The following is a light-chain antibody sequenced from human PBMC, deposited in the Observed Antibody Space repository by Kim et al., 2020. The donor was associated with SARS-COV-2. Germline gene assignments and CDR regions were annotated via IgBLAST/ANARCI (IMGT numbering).Light chain of an antibody. CDR2: HAS. J-gene: IGKJ5*01. Sequence: ASVGDRVTITWRASQSIRSYLNWYQQKPGKAPKLLIYHASNLQSGVPSRFSGSGSGTDFTLTISSLQPEDFATYYCQQSYNTLVTFGQGTRLEIK. V-gene: IGKV1-39*01. CDR3: QQSYNTLVT. CDR1: QSIRSY.